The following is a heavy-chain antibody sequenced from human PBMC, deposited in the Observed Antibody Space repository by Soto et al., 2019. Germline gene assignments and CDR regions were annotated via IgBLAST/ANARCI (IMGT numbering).Heavy chain of an antibody. CDR2: IYYSGST. CDR1: GGSVSSGSYY. D-gene: IGHD3-3*01. Sequence: QVQLQESGPGLVKPSETLSLTGTVSGGSVSSGSYYWSWIRQPPGKGLEWIGYIYYSGSTNYNPSLKSRVTISVDTSKNQFSLKLSSVTAADTAVYYCARAEGTYNFWSGYYFGYGMDVWGQGTTVTVSS. CDR3: ARAEGTYNFWSGYYFGYGMDV. J-gene: IGHJ6*02. V-gene: IGHV4-61*01.